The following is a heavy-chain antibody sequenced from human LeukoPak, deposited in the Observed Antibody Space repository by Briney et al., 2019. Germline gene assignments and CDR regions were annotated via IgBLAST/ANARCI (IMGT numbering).Heavy chain of an antibody. Sequence: GRSLRLSCAASGFTFSSYGMHWVRQAPGKGLEWVAVISYDGSNKYYADSVKGRFTISRDNSKNTLYLQMNSLRAEDTAVYYCAKDLGNYYDSSGYCDYWGQGTLVTVSS. CDR3: AKDLGNYYDSSGYCDY. CDR2: ISYDGSNK. CDR1: GFTFSSYG. J-gene: IGHJ4*02. V-gene: IGHV3-30*18. D-gene: IGHD3-22*01.